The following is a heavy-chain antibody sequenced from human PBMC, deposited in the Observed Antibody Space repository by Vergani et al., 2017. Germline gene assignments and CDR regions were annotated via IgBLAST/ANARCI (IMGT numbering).Heavy chain of an antibody. CDR3: ARAKYSGSHVFGY. Sequence: QVKLQESGPGLLKPSQTLSLTCTVSGESIRSGSHYWSWIRQPAGKGPEWIGHIHTGGSTDLNPSFKSRVSISVDTSKSQFSLKLNSVTVADTAVYYCARAKYSGSHVFGYWGQGTLVTVSS. V-gene: IGHV4-61*02. D-gene: IGHD1-26*01. CDR2: IHTGGST. CDR1: GESIRSGSHY. J-gene: IGHJ4*02.